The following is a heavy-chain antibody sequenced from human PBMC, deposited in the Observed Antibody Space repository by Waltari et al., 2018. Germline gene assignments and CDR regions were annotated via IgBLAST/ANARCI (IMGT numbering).Heavy chain of an antibody. CDR3: AREVVPAAKIVVNWFDP. D-gene: IGHD2-2*01. J-gene: IGHJ5*02. V-gene: IGHV7-4-1*02. CDR1: GYRFTNYA. CDR2: FPTNTENP. Sequence: QVQLVQSGSEWKKPGASVKVSCKAYGYRFTNYAINWVRQAPGQGLELMGWFPTNTENPTYTQGLTRRFVFSLDTSVSTAYLQINDLKAEDTAIYYCAREVVPAAKIVVNWFDPWGQGTQVTVSS.